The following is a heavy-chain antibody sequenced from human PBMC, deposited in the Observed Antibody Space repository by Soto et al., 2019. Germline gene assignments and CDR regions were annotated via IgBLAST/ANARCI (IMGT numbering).Heavy chain of an antibody. Sequence: QVQLQESGPGLVKPSQTLSLTCTVSGGSISSGGYYWSWIRQHPGKGLEWIGYIYYSGSTYYNPSPKGRVTISVDTFKNQCSLKLSSVTAADTAVYYCAREADYYYYGMDVWGQGTTVTVSS. CDR1: GGSISSGGYY. V-gene: IGHV4-31*03. D-gene: IGHD6-19*01. CDR2: IYYSGST. CDR3: AREADYYYYGMDV. J-gene: IGHJ6*02.